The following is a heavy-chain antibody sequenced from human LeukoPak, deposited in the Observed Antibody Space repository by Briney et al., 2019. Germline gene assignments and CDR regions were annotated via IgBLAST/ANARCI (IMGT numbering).Heavy chain of an antibody. Sequence: SETLSLTCTVSGGSISSYYWSWIRQPPGKGLEWIGYIYYSGSTNYNPSLKSRVTISVDTSKNQFSLKLSSVTAADTAVYYCARGPLPDLGASCPFDYWGQGTLVTVSS. CDR2: IYYSGST. CDR3: ARGPLPDLGASCPFDY. D-gene: IGHD2-2*01. V-gene: IGHV4-59*08. J-gene: IGHJ4*02. CDR1: GGSISSYY.